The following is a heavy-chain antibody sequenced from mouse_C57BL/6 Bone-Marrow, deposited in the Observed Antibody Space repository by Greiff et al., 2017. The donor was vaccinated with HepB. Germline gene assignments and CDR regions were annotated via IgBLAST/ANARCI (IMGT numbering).Heavy chain of an antibody. CDR3: ARDRTVVARYWYFDV. V-gene: IGHV5-4*01. Sequence: EVQRVESGGGLVKPGGSLKLSCAASGFTFSGYAMSWVRQTPEKRLEWVATISDGGSYTYYPDNVKGRFTISRDNAKNILYLQMSHLKSEDTAMYYCARDRTVVARYWYFDVWGTGTTVTVSS. J-gene: IGHJ1*03. D-gene: IGHD1-1*01. CDR2: ISDGGSYT. CDR1: GFTFSGYA.